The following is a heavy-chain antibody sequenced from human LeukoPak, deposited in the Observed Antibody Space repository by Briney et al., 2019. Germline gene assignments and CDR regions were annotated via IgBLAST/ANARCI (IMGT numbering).Heavy chain of an antibody. J-gene: IGHJ4*02. CDR2: IYPSGST. CDR3: VVELPAGKAY. CDR1: GGSISSGGYY. V-gene: IGHV4-31*09. D-gene: IGHD2-15*01. Sequence: SETLSLTCTVSGGSISSGGYYWSWIRQHPGKGLEWIGEIYPSGSTNYNPSLKSRVTISVEKSKNQFSLNLTSVTAADTAVYYCVVELPAGKAYWGQGTLVPVSS.